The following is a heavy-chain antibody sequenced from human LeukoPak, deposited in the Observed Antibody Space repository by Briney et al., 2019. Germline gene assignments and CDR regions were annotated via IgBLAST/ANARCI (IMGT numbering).Heavy chain of an antibody. D-gene: IGHD2-15*01. CDR1: GGSISSYY. CDR2: IYYSGST. Sequence: SETLSLTCTVSGGSISSYYWSWIRQPPGKGLEWIGYIYYSGSTNYNPSLKSRVTISVDTPKNQFSLKLSSVTAADTAVYYCARKVYGVVAYYWYFDLWGRGTLVTVSS. V-gene: IGHV4-59*12. J-gene: IGHJ2*01. CDR3: ARKVYGVVAYYWYFDL.